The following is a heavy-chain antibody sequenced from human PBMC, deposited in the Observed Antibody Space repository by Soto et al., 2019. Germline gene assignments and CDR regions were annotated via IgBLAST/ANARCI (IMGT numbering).Heavy chain of an antibody. J-gene: IGHJ5*02. CDR3: ARTPRDSSGWYWFDP. CDR2: INHSGST. V-gene: IGHV4-34*01. D-gene: IGHD6-19*01. Sequence: SETLSLTCAVYGGSFSGYYWSWIRQPPGKGLEWIGEINHSGSTNYNPSLKSRVTISVDTSKNQFSLKLSSVTAADTAVNYCARTPRDSSGWYWFDPWGQGTLVTVSS. CDR1: GGSFSGYY.